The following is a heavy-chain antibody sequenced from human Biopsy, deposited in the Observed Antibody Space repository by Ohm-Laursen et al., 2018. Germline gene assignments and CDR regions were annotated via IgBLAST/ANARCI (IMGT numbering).Heavy chain of an antibody. D-gene: IGHD6-13*01. V-gene: IGHV2-70*11. CDR2: VDWDGYK. J-gene: IGHJ6*02. CDR3: ARTPILIVSAGLVYRHRRHLQGMDV. Sequence: TQTLTLTCSFSGFSLSARGMCVSWIRQAPGKALEWLARVDWDGYKDHSASLQTKLSISKDTSNDQVVLTVNNVDPADTATYYCARTPILIVSAGLVYRHRRHLQGMDVWGQGIAVTVS. CDR1: GFSLSARGMC.